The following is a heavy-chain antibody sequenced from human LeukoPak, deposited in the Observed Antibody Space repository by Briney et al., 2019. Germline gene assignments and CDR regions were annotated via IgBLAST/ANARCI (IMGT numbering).Heavy chain of an antibody. D-gene: IGHD2-15*01. CDR1: GFTFSSYG. V-gene: IGHV3-30*18. J-gene: IGHJ6*02. Sequence: GRSLRLSCAASGFTFSSYGMHWVRQAPGKGLEWVAVISYDGSNKYNADSVKGRFTISRDNSKNTLYLQMNSLRAEDTAVYYCAKDGSGTTLYYYYGMDVWGQGTTVTVSS. CDR2: ISYDGSNK. CDR3: AKDGSGTTLYYYYGMDV.